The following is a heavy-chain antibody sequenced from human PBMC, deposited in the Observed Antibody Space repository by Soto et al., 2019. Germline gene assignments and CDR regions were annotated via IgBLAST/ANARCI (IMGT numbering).Heavy chain of an antibody. V-gene: IGHV1-69*01. J-gene: IGHJ6*02. D-gene: IGHD1-1*01. CDR2: VSPIFHTT. Sequence: QVQLVQSGAEVKKPGSSVKVSCKAAGGTLNSYAINWVRQAPGQGLEWLGGVSPIFHTTNYAQRFQDRLTITADASTSTAYMELSSLTSEDTAVYYCARDRRGTYYYYGMDVWGQGTRVIVSS. CDR1: GGTLNSYA. CDR3: ARDRRGTYYYYGMDV.